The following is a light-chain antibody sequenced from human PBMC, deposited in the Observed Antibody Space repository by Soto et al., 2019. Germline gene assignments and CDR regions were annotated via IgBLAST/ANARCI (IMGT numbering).Light chain of an antibody. CDR3: QQYGSSQGFT. CDR1: QSVSSSY. V-gene: IGKV3-20*01. J-gene: IGKJ3*01. Sequence: EIVLTQSPGTLSLSPGERATLSCRASQSVSSSYLAWYQQKPGQAPRLLIYGASIRATGIPDRFSGSGSGTDFTLTISGLEPEDFAVYYCQQYGSSQGFTFGPGTRVDIK. CDR2: GAS.